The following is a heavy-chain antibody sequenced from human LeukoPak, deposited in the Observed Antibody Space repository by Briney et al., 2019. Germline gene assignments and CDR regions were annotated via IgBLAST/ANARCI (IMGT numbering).Heavy chain of an antibody. CDR1: GYTFTSYY. J-gene: IGHJ6*02. CDR2: INPSGGST. D-gene: IGHD3-22*01. V-gene: IGHV1-46*01. CDR3: ARDRWYYYDSSGYPRPLYYYYGMDV. Sequence: ASVKVSCKASGYTFTSYYMHRVRQAPGQGLEWMGIINPSGGSTSYAQKFQGRVTMTRDTSTSTVYMELSSLRSEDTAVYYCARDRWYYYDSSGYPRPLYYYYGMDVWGQGTTVTVSS.